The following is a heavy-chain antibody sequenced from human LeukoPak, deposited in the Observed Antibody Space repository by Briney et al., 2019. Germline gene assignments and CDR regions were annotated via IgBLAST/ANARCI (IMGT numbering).Heavy chain of an antibody. Sequence: SETLSLTCTVSGDSISSVNYFWGWIRQPPGKGLEWIGTIYYSGSTYYNPSLKSRVTISVDTSKNQFSLKLSSLTAADTAVYFCARHDGWRLGELSLIPAAFFDYWGQGTLVTVSS. V-gene: IGHV4-39*01. D-gene: IGHD3-16*02. CDR3: ARHDGWRLGELSLIPAAFFDY. J-gene: IGHJ4*02. CDR2: IYYSGST. CDR1: GDSISSVNYF.